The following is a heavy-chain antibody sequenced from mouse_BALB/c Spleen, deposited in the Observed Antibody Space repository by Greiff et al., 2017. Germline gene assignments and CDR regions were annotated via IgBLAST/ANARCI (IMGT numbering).Heavy chain of an antibody. V-gene: IGHV5-6-5*01. CDR2: ISSGGST. CDR1: GFTFSSYA. Sequence: EVMLVESGGGLVKPGGSLKLSCAASGFTFSSYAMSWVRQTPEKRLEWVASISSGGSTYYPDSVKGRFTISRDNARNILYLQMSSLRSEDTAMYYCARDRGYGHFDYWGQGTTLTVSS. CDR3: ARDRGYGHFDY. D-gene: IGHD1-2*01. J-gene: IGHJ2*01.